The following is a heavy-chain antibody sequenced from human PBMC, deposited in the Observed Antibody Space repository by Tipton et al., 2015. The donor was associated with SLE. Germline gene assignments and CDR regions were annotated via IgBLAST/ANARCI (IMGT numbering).Heavy chain of an antibody. CDR1: GGSINSYL. CDR2: VYYSGTT. Sequence: TLSLTCTVSGGSINSYLWSWIRQPPGKGLEWIGYVYYSGTTKYNPSLESRVTISVDTSKKQFSLKLSSVTAADTAVYYCAKDSKWGAPVTATQKVFDSWGQGTLVTVSS. D-gene: IGHD2-21*02. V-gene: IGHV4-59*01. CDR3: AKDSKWGAPVTATQKVFDS. J-gene: IGHJ4*02.